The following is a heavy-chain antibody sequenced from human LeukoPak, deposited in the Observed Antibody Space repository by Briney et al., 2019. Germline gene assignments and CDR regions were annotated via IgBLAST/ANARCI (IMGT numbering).Heavy chain of an antibody. J-gene: IGHJ5*02. Sequence: GASVKVSCKASGYTFTGYYMHWVRQAPGQGLEWMGRINPNSGGTNYAQKFQGRVTMTRDTSISTAYMELSRLRSDDTAVYYCARDYYDSRHNWFDRWGQGTLVTVSS. D-gene: IGHD3-22*01. CDR3: ARDYYDSRHNWFDR. CDR1: GYTFTGYY. V-gene: IGHV1-2*06. CDR2: INPNSGGT.